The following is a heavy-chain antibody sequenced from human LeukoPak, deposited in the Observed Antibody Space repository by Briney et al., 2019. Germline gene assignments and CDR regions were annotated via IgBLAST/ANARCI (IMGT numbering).Heavy chain of an antibody. V-gene: IGHV3-30*18. Sequence: TGRSLRLSCAASGFTFSSYGMHWVRQAPGKGLEWVAVISYDGSNKYYADSVKGRFTISRDNSKNTLYLQMNSLRAEDTAVYYCAKEITTVVTLDYGGQGTLVTVSS. CDR2: ISYDGSNK. J-gene: IGHJ4*02. CDR3: AKEITTVVTLDY. D-gene: IGHD4-23*01. CDR1: GFTFSSYG.